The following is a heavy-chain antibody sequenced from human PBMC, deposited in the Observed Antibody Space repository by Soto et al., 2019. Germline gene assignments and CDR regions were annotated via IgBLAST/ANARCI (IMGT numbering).Heavy chain of an antibody. CDR1: GYTFTSYG. D-gene: IGHD3-9*01. V-gene: IGHV1-18*01. CDR3: ARAHDILTGYEPEGQDY. Sequence: QVQLVQSGAEVKKPGASVKVSCKASGYTFTSYGISWVRQAPGQGLEWMGWISAYNGNTNYAQKLQGRVTMTTDTSTSTAYMALRSLRSDDTAVYYCARAHDILTGYEPEGQDYWGQGTLVTVSS. J-gene: IGHJ4*02. CDR2: ISAYNGNT.